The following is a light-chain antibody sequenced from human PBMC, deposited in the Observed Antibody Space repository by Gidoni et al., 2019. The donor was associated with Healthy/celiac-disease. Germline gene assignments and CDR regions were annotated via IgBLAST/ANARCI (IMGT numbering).Light chain of an antibody. CDR1: QSISSW. J-gene: IGKJ1*01. Sequence: IQMTQSPSTLSASVGDRVTITCRASQSISSWLAWYQQKPGKAPKLLIYKASSLESGVPSRFSGSGSGTEFTLTISSLQPDDCATYYCQQYNSYEFGQGTKVEIK. CDR3: QQYNSYE. CDR2: KAS. V-gene: IGKV1-5*03.